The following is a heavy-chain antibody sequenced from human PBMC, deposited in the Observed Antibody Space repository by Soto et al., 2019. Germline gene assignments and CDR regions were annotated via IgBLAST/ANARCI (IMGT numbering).Heavy chain of an antibody. J-gene: IGHJ5*01. CDR1: GGSVNGYY. V-gene: IGHV4-59*02. CDR2: VHYSGVT. Sequence: PSETLSLTCTVSGGSVNGYYWSWIRQPPGKGLEWIGYVHYSGVTHYNPSLQSRVTMSIDTSNNRFSLRLNSVTAPDTAVYYCARAPAEYFDDIGKATRSIDSCGPRPLGTGS. D-gene: IGHD3-9*01. CDR3: ARAPAEYFDDIGKATRSIDS.